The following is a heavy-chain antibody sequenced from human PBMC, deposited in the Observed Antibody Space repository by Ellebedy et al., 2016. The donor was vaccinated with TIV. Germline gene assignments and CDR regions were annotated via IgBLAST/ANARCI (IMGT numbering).Heavy chain of an antibody. V-gene: IGHV4-61*02. J-gene: IGHJ3*02. CDR3: ARDQLLLRGAFDI. D-gene: IGHD2-2*01. CDR2: IYTSGST. CDR1: GCSISSGSYY. Sequence: SETLSLTXTVSGCSISSGSYYWSWIRQPAGKGLEWIGRIYTSGSTNYNPSLKSRVTMSVDTSKNQFSLKLSSVTAADTAVYYCARDQLLLRGAFDIWGQGTMVTVSS.